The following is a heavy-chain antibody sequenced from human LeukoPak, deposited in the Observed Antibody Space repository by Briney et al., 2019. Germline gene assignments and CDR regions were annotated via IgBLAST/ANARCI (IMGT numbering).Heavy chain of an antibody. D-gene: IGHD6-19*01. J-gene: IGHJ4*02. CDR2: ITGSGRST. Sequence: AGSQRLTCAAPGFTISTYAMSWIRQAPGKGLEWVSAITGSGRSTYYADSVNGRFTISRDNSKNTLYLQMNSLTADDTAIYYCAKDLHKSGWYYSQFHSWGQGTLLAVSS. CDR1: GFTISTYA. CDR3: AKDLHKSGWYYSQFHS. V-gene: IGHV3-23*01.